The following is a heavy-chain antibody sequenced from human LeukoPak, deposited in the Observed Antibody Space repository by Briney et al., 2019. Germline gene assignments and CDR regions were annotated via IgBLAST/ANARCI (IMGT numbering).Heavy chain of an antibody. Sequence: GGSLRLSCAASGFTVSSNYMSWVRQAPGKGLEWVSVIYSGGSTYYADSVKGRFTISRDNSKNTLYLQMNSLRAEDTAVYYYARDLMGCSSTSCYEQFDYWGQGTLVTVSP. V-gene: IGHV3-66*02. CDR1: GFTVSSNY. J-gene: IGHJ4*02. CDR3: ARDLMGCSSTSCYEQFDY. CDR2: IYSGGST. D-gene: IGHD2-2*01.